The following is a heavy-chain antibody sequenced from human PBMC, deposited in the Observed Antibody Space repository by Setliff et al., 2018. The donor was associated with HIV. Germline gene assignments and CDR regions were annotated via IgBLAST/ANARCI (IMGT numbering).Heavy chain of an antibody. D-gene: IGHD3-10*01. CDR3: ARDLAESAFIMIRGASWFDP. V-gene: IGHV1-69*05. CDR2: TNPIVGSA. CDR1: GGTFNRHA. J-gene: IGHJ5*02. Sequence: WASVKVSCKASGGTFNRHAISGLRQAPGQGLEWMGGTNPIVGSANYGQKFQGRVTITTDESTSTAYMELNSLRSDDTAVYLCARDLAESAFIMIRGASWFDPWGQGTLVTVSS.